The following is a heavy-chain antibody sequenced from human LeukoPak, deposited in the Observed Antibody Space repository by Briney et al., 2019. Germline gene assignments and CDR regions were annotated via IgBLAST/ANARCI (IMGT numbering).Heavy chain of an antibody. Sequence: GGSLRLSCAASGFTFSDHYMSWLRQAPGKGLEWLSYISSDYSTTYYADSVKGRFTISRDNAKHSLYLQMNSLRAEDTAVYYCAKAGTAWEFDYGGQGTLVTVSS. CDR1: GFTFSDHY. D-gene: IGHD1-26*01. CDR2: ISSDYSTT. CDR3: AKAGTAWEFDY. J-gene: IGHJ4*02. V-gene: IGHV3-11*01.